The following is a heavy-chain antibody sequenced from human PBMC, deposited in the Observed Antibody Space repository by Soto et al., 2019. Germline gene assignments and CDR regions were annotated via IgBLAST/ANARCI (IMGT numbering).Heavy chain of an antibody. CDR3: ATQGLPNYYHHGMDV. V-gene: IGHV1-69*12. CDR2: IIPIFGTA. Sequence: QVQLVQSGAEVKKPGSSVKVSCKASGGTFSSYGISWVRQAPGQGLEWMGWIIPIFGTADYTQKFQGRVTIIADESKSTPYMELSTLRSEDTAVYYCATQGLPNYYHHGMDVWGQGTTVTVSS. CDR1: GGTFSSYG. J-gene: IGHJ6*02.